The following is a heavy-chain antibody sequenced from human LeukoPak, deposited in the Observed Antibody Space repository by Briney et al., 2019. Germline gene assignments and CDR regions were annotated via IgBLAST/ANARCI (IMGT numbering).Heavy chain of an antibody. Sequence: GGSLRLSCAASGSTVSSNYMSWVRQAPGKGLEWVSVIYSGGSTYYADSVKGRFTISRDNSKNTLYLQMNSLRAEDTAVYYCARAPQYSSGLDYWGQGTLVTVSS. J-gene: IGHJ4*02. CDR1: GSTVSSNY. CDR3: ARAPQYSSGLDY. D-gene: IGHD6-19*01. V-gene: IGHV3-53*01. CDR2: IYSGGST.